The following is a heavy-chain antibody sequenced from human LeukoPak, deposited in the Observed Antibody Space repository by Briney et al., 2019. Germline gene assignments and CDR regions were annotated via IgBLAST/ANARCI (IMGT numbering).Heavy chain of an antibody. D-gene: IGHD6-19*01. J-gene: IGHJ4*02. CDR1: GFTFNTYW. CDR3: AKGHYSSGWLPLFDY. V-gene: IGHV3-7*03. Sequence: GGSLRLSCAASGFTFNTYWMTWVRQAPGKGLEWVANIKQDGNEQYYVDSVKGRFTISRDNAKNSLYLQMNSLRAEDMALYYCAKGHYSSGWLPLFDYWGQGTLVTVSS. CDR2: IKQDGNEQ.